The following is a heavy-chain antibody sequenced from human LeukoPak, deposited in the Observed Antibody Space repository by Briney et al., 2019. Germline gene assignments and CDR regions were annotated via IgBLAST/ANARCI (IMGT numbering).Heavy chain of an antibody. J-gene: IGHJ4*02. Sequence: PGGSLRLSCAASGSTFSSYAMSWVRQAPGKGLEWVSAISGSGGSTYYADSVKGRFTISRDNSKNTLYLQMNSLRAEDTAVYYCAKPRSQYYYDSSGYYPFDYWGQGTLVTVSS. V-gene: IGHV3-23*01. D-gene: IGHD3-22*01. CDR1: GSTFSSYA. CDR2: ISGSGGST. CDR3: AKPRSQYYYDSSGYYPFDY.